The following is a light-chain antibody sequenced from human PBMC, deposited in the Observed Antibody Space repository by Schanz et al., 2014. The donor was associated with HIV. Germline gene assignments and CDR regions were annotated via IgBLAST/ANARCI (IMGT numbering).Light chain of an antibody. Sequence: EIVLTQSPGSLSLSPGERATLSCRASQSLGGSQLAWYQHKPGQAPRLLIYGASNRATGIPDRFSGGGSGTDFTLTISRLEPEDFAVYYCQHYGTFGQGTKLEIK. J-gene: IGKJ2*01. CDR1: QSLGGSQ. CDR3: QHYGT. CDR2: GAS. V-gene: IGKV3-20*01.